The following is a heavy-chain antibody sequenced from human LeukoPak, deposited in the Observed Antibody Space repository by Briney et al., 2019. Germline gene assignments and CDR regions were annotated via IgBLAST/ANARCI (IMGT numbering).Heavy chain of an antibody. V-gene: IGHV1-24*01. CDR1: GYTLTELS. D-gene: IGHD6-13*01. J-gene: IGHJ4*02. CDR3: ARDYIAAAHFDY. CDR2: FDPEDGET. Sequence: ASVKVSCKVSGYTLTELSMHWVRQAPGKGLEWMGGFDPEDGETIYAQKFQGRVTMTEDTSTDTAYMELSSLRSEDTAVYYCARDYIAAAHFDYWGQGTLVTVSS.